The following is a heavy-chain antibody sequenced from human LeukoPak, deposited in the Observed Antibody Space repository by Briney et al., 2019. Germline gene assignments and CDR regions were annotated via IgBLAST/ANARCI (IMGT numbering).Heavy chain of an antibody. CDR1: GFTLSSYW. CDR2: INQEGSEK. CDR3: ARDIVEMATINPYYFDY. J-gene: IGHJ4*02. V-gene: IGHV3-7*01. D-gene: IGHD5-24*01. Sequence: GGSLRLSCAASGFTLSSYWMSWVRQAPGKGLEWVANINQEGSEKYYLDSVKGRFTISRDNAKNSLYLQMNSLRAEDTAVYYCARDIVEMATINPYYFDYWGQGTLVTVSS.